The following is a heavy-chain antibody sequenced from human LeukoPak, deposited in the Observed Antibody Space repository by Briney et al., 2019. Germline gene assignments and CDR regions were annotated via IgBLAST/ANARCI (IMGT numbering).Heavy chain of an antibody. CDR3: ARYDSGWYDY. CDR2: ISTSSTTI. CDR1: GFTFSSYS. D-gene: IGHD6-19*01. Sequence: LTGGSLRLSCAASGFTFSSYSMNWVRQAPGKGLEWVSYISTSSTTIYYADSVKGRFTISRDNAKNSLYLQMNSLRDEDTAVYYCARYDSGWYDYWGQGTLVTVSS. J-gene: IGHJ4*02. V-gene: IGHV3-48*02.